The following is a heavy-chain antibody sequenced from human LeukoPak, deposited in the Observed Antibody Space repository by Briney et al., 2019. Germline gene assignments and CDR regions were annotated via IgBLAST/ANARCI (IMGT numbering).Heavy chain of an antibody. J-gene: IGHJ5*02. Sequence: SETLSLTCAVSGGSISSGGYSWSWIRQPPGKGLEWIGYIYHSGSTYYNPSLKSRVTISVDRSKNQFSLKLSSVTAADTAVYYCARGGYCSSTSCSSNWSDPWGQGTLVTVSS. V-gene: IGHV4-30-2*01. CDR3: ARGGYCSSTSCSSNWSDP. CDR1: GGSISSGGYS. CDR2: IYHSGST. D-gene: IGHD2-2*01.